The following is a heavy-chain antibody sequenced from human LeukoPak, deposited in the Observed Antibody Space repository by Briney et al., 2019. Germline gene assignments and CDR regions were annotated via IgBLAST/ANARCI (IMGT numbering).Heavy chain of an antibody. Sequence: SETLSLTCAVYGGSFSGYCWSWIRQPPGKGLEWIGEINHSGSTNYNPSLKSRVTISVDTSKNQFSLKLSSVTAADTAVYYCARGRMVRGVLDIWGQGTMVTVSS. CDR3: ARGRMVRGVLDI. CDR2: INHSGST. D-gene: IGHD3-10*01. V-gene: IGHV4-34*01. J-gene: IGHJ3*02. CDR1: GGSFSGYC.